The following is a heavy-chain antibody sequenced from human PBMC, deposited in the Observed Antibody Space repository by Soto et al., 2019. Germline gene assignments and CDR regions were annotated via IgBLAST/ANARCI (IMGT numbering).Heavy chain of an antibody. Sequence: PGGSLRLSCAASGFTFSNAWMNWVRQAPGKGLEWVGRIKSKTDGGTTDYAAPVKGRFTISRDDSKNTLYLQMNNLKTEDTAVYYCTTDPVTMIVVVPSSGWGQGTLVTVSS. D-gene: IGHD3-22*01. CDR3: TTDPVTMIVVVPSSG. J-gene: IGHJ4*02. CDR1: GFTFSNAW. CDR2: IKSKTDGGTT. V-gene: IGHV3-15*07.